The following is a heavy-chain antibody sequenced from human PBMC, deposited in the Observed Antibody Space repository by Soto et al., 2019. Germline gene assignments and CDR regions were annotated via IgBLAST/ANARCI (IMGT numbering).Heavy chain of an antibody. CDR2: IIPIFGTA. V-gene: IGHV1-69*01. CDR1: GGTFSSYA. J-gene: IGHJ5*02. CDR3: ARDDSSSWYRRHQLFYP. Sequence: QVQLVQSGAEVKKPGSSVKVSCKASGGTFSSYAISWVRQAPGQGLEWMGGIIPIFGTANYAQKFQGRVTITADESTSTAYVELSSLRFADTAVYYCARDDSSSWYRRHQLFYPWGERTLVTVSS. D-gene: IGHD6-13*01.